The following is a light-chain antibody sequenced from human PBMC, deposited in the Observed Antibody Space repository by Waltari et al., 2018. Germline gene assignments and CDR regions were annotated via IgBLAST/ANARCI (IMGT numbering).Light chain of an antibody. CDR2: WAS. V-gene: IGKV4-1*01. Sequence: DIVMTQYPDSLAVSLGERGTINCKYSQSGLYNSNNSNFLAWYQQKPGQPPKLLIYWASTRESGVPDRFSGSGSGTDFTLTISILQAEDVAVYYCQQYYSTPHTFGPGTKVDIK. J-gene: IGKJ3*01. CDR3: QQYYSTPHT. CDR1: QSGLYNSNNSNF.